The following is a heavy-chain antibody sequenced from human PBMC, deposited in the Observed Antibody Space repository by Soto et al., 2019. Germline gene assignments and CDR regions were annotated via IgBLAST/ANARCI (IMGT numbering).Heavy chain of an antibody. CDR2: IDNAGTDS. J-gene: IGHJ6*04. Sequence: EVQLVESGGGLVQPGGSLRLSCAASGFTLSGRSMHWVRQAPGKGLVWVSGIDNAGTDSTYADSVKGRFTSYRDNAKNMLYLQMNSLRVEDTAVYYCARGWFGPDVWGKGTTVTVSP. CDR1: GFTLSGRS. V-gene: IGHV3-74*01. D-gene: IGHD3-10*01. CDR3: ARGWFGPDV.